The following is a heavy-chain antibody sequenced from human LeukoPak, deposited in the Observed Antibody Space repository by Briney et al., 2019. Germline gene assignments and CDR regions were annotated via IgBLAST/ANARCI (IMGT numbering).Heavy chain of an antibody. CDR2: IYYSGTT. CDR1: GGSISSRSYY. V-gene: IGHV4-39*01. D-gene: IGHD4-23*01. CDR3: ARHKIWDGYGGLFDY. J-gene: IGHJ4*02. Sequence: SETLSLACTVSGGSISSRSYYWGRNRPSPGKGLEGIGTIYYSGTTYYNPSLKSRVTISVDTSKNHFSLKLSSVTAADTAMYYCARHKIWDGYGGLFDYWGQGTLVTVSS.